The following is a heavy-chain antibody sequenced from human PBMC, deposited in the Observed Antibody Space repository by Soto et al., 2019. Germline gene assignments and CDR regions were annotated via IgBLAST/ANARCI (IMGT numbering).Heavy chain of an antibody. D-gene: IGHD3-22*01. J-gene: IGHJ4*02. CDR1: GFAFSTFA. CDR2: ISVSGNNA. CDR3: ARDQLRPGILYSLGVLLPEYGL. Sequence: LRLSCAASGFAFSTFAMTWVRQAPGKGLEWVAAISVSGNNAYYADSVKGRFTISRDNSQNSVFLQMSSLRADDTAVYYCARDQLRPGILYSLGVLLPEYGLWGQGTLVTVSS. V-gene: IGHV3-23*01.